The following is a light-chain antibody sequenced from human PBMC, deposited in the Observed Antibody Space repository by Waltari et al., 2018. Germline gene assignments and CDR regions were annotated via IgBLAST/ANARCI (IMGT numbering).Light chain of an antibody. CDR2: GAS. V-gene: IGKV3-20*01. CDR1: QSVS. J-gene: IGKJ5*01. Sequence: EIVLTQSPGTLSLSPGERASVSCRASQSVSLAWYQQKPGQAPRPLISGASTTATGIRDRFSGSGCGTEVTITISRLEPEEFAVYYCQENASVFGQGTRREIK. CDR3: QENASV.